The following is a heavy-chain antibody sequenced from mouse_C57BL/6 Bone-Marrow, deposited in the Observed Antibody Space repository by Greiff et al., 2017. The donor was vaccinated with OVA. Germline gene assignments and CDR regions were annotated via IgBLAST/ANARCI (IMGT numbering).Heavy chain of an antibody. Sequence: VQGVESGPGLVQPSQSLSITCTVSGFSLTSYGVHWVRQSPGKGLEWLGVIWSGGSTDYNAAFISRLSISKDNSKSQVFFKMNSLQADDTAIYYCARSRPITTVVADAMDYWGQGTSVTVSS. V-gene: IGHV2-2*01. D-gene: IGHD1-1*01. CDR2: IWSGGST. J-gene: IGHJ4*01. CDR1: GFSLTSYG. CDR3: ARSRPITTVVADAMDY.